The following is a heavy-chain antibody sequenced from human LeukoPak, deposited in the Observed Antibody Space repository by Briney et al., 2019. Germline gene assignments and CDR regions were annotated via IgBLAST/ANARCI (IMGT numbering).Heavy chain of an antibody. V-gene: IGHV4-39*01. Sequence: SETLSLTCTVSGGSITSSSYYCGWLRQPPGKGLEWIGSIYYTGGTYYNPSLKSRLSISLGTSKNQFSLKLSSVTAADTAVYYCARGGGAGRAFDIWGQGTMVTVSS. CDR2: IYYTGGT. J-gene: IGHJ3*02. CDR1: GGSITSSSYY. CDR3: ARGGGAGRAFDI. D-gene: IGHD1-26*01.